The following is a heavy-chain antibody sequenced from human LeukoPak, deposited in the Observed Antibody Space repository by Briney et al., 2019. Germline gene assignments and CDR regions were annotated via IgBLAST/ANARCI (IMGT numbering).Heavy chain of an antibody. D-gene: IGHD2-15*01. CDR1: GFTFSSYA. CDR2: ISYDGSNK. J-gene: IGHJ4*02. CDR3: AKGGIVVVVVATLDY. Sequence: GGSLRLSCAASGFTFSSYAMHWVRQAPGKGLEWVAVISYDGSNKYYADSVKGRFTISRDNSKNTLYLQMNSLRAEDTAVYYCAKGGIVVVVVATLDYWGQGTLVTVSS. V-gene: IGHV3-30-3*01.